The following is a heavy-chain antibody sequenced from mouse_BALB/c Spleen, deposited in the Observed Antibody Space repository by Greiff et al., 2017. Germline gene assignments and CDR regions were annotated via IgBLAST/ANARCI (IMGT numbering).Heavy chain of an antibody. CDR1: GFTFSSFG. Sequence: VMLVESGGGLVQPGGSRKLSCAASGFTFSSFGMHWVRQAPEKGLEWVAYISSGSSTIYYADTVKGRFTISRDHPKNTLFLQMTSLRSEDTAMYYCASSLLRLRGLAYWGQGTVVTVSA. J-gene: IGHJ3*01. CDR2: ISSGSSTI. V-gene: IGHV5-17*02. D-gene: IGHD1-2*01. CDR3: ASSLLRLRGLAY.